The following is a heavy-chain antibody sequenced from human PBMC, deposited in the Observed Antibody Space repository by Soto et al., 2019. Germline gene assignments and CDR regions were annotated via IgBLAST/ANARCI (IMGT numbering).Heavy chain of an antibody. D-gene: IGHD4-17*01. J-gene: IGHJ6*02. CDR2: IYSGGST. Sequence: GGSLRLSCAASGFTVSSNYMSWVRQAPGKGLEWVSVIYSGGSTYYADSVKGRFTISRDNSKNTLYLQMNSLRAEDTAVYYCATQIQYGDYLLGYYYYGMDVWGQGTTVTVSS. V-gene: IGHV3-53*01. CDR1: GFTVSSNY. CDR3: ATQIQYGDYLLGYYYYGMDV.